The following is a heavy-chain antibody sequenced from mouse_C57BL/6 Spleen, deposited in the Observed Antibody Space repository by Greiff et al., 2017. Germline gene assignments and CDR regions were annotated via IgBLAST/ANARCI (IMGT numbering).Heavy chain of an antibody. V-gene: IGHV3-6*01. CDR3: ARLDWYFDV. CDR2: ISYDGSN. J-gene: IGHJ1*03. Sequence: LVESGPGLVKPSQSLSLTCSVTGYSITSGYYWNWIRQFPGNKLEWMGYISYDGSNNYNPSLKNRISITRDTSKNQFFLKLNSVTTEDTATYYCARLDWYFDVWGTGATVTVSS. CDR1: GYSITSGYY.